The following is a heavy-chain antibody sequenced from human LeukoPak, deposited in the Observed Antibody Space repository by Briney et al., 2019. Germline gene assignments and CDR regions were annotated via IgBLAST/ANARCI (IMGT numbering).Heavy chain of an antibody. CDR1: GGSISSYY. Sequence: SETLSLTCTVSGGSISSYYWSWIRQPPGKGLEWIGYIYYSGSTNYNPSLKSRVTISVDTSKNQFSLKLSPVTAADTAVYYCARAFGSGRLFGPHMHAFGIWGQGTMVTVSS. V-gene: IGHV4-59*08. CDR2: IYYSGST. CDR3: ARAFGSGRLFGPHMHAFGI. D-gene: IGHD3-10*01. J-gene: IGHJ3*02.